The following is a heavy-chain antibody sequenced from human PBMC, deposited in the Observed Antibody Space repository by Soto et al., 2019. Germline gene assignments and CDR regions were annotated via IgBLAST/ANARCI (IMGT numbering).Heavy chain of an antibody. Sequence: GGSLRLSCSVAGFTVSGSMSWVRQAPGKGLECVSFIHSDGSTHYTDSVRGRFTISRDNSKNTLYLQMDRLRVDDTAVYFCARDASGPFDYWGQGTLVTVSS. CDR1: GFTVSGS. J-gene: IGHJ4*02. V-gene: IGHV3-53*01. D-gene: IGHD6-19*01. CDR3: ARDASGPFDY. CDR2: IHSDGST.